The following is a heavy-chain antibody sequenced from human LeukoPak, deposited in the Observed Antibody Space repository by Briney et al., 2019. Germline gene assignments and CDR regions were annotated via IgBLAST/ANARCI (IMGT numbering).Heavy chain of an antibody. CDR2: VWSDGSDQ. V-gene: IGHV3-33*01. D-gene: IGHD4-17*01. CDR1: GSASSGYA. Sequence: GGSLRPSCVPPGSASSGYAMHWVPQTPAKGLRWVAVVWSDGSDQRYADSVKGRFTISRDNAKNTLYLQMNSLSADDTAVYYCARGPNYGDRVDYLDSWGHGTKVTVSS. CDR3: ARGPNYGDRVDYLDS. J-gene: IGHJ4*01.